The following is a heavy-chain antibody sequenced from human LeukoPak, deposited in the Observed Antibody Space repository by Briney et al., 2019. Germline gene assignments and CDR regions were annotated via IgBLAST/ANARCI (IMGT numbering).Heavy chain of an antibody. CDR1: TSR. J-gene: IGHJ5*01. D-gene: IGHD3-22*01. CDR2: IGTYGGDT. CDR3: ARDLWNFYDDSGYNRDFDS. V-gene: IGHV1-18*01. Sequence: ASVKVSCKATSRISWVRQAPGQGLEWMGWIGTYGGDTYYAQKLQGRITVTTDTSTSTVYMALRNLRSDDTAVYYCARDLWNFYDDSGYNRDFDSWGQGTLVTVSS.